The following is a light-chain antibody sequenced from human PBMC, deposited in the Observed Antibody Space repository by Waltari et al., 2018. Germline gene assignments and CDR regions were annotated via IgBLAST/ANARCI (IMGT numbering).Light chain of an antibody. CDR2: ASN. J-gene: IGKJ1*01. CDR3: QQSYSSPWT. CDR1: QSIDFY. V-gene: IGKV1-39*01. Sequence: DIQMTQSPSSLSASVGDRITITCRASQSIDFYLHWYRQRPGKAPELLIYASNILQNGVPSRFRGSGSGTEFTLTISSLQTEDFAIYYCQQSYSSPWTFGPGTKVEIK.